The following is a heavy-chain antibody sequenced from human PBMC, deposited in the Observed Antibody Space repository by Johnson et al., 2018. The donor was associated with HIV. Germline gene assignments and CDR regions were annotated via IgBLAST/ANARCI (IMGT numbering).Heavy chain of an antibody. CDR1: GFTFSSYG. J-gene: IGHJ3*02. D-gene: IGHD1-1*01. V-gene: IGHV3-30*03. CDR2: ISYDGSNK. CDR3: AAPPERTGADDAFDI. Sequence: QVQLMESGGGVVQPGRSLRLSCAASGFTFSSYGMHWVRQAPGKGLEWVAVISYDGSNKYYADSVKGRFTISRDNSKNTLYLQMNSLRAEDTAVYYCAAPPERTGADDAFDIWGQGTMVTVSS.